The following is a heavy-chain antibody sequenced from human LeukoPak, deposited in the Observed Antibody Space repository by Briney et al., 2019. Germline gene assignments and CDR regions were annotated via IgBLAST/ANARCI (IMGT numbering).Heavy chain of an antibody. D-gene: IGHD3-10*01. J-gene: IGHJ4*02. CDR2: IYYRGST. V-gene: IGHV4-59*01. CDR1: GGSISSYY. CDR3: ARASLRGLWVDY. Sequence: KPSETLSLTCTVSGGSISSYYWSWIRQPPGKGLEWIGYIYYRGSTNYNPSPKSRVTISVDPSKNQFSLKLSSVTAADTAVYYCARASLRGLWVDYWGQGALVTVSS.